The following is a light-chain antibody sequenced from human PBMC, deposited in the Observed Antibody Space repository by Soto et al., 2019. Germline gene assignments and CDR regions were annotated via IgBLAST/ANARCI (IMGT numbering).Light chain of an antibody. CDR1: SSNIGDYH. J-gene: IGLJ2*01. Sequence: QAVVTQPPSASGTPGQRVTISCSGSSSNIGDYHVHWYQRLPGAAPKVLIHSSHQRPSGVPDRFSGSKSGTSASLAISGLQSEDEADYYCAAWDDSLNGVVFGGGTKLTVL. V-gene: IGLV1-44*01. CDR2: SSH. CDR3: AAWDDSLNGVV.